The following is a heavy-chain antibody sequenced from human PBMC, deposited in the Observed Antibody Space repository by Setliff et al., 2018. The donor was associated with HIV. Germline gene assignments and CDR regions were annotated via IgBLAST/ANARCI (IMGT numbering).Heavy chain of an antibody. D-gene: IGHD3-10*01. CDR3: AREYGSGSYNWFDP. V-gene: IGHV4-38-2*02. CDR2: IYHSGST. CDR1: GGSINTYY. J-gene: IGHJ5*02. Sequence: SETLSLTCTVSGGSINTYYWSWIRQPPGKGLEWIGSIYHSGSTYYNPSLKSRVTISVDTSKNQFSLKLSSVTAADTAVYYCAREYGSGSYNWFDPWGQGTLVTVSS.